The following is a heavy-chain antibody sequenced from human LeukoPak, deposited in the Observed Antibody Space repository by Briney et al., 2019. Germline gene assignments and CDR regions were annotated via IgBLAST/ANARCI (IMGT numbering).Heavy chain of an antibody. D-gene: IGHD6-19*01. V-gene: IGHV3-11*01. CDR1: GFSFSDYY. Sequence: YPGGSLRPSCAASGFSFSDYYMSWIRQAPGKGLEWVSYISTSGSTIYYADSVKGRFTIPRDNAKNSLYLQMNSLRVEDTAVYSCARRQGSSGWYAFDYWGQGTLVTVSS. CDR2: ISTSGSTI. CDR3: ARRQGSSGWYAFDY. J-gene: IGHJ4*02.